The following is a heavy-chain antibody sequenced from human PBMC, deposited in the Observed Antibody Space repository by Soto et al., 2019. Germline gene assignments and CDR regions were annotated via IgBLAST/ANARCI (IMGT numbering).Heavy chain of an antibody. CDR3: ARAGNGDYVAYYGMDV. CDR1: GGSISSYY. V-gene: IGHV4-59*01. J-gene: IGHJ6*02. CDR2: IYYSGST. Sequence: SETLSLTCTVSGGSISSYYWSWIRQPPGKGLEWIGYIYYSGSTNYNPSLKSRVTISVDTSKNQFSLKLSSVTAADTAVYYCARAGNGDYVAYYGMDVWGQGTTVTVSS. D-gene: IGHD4-17*01.